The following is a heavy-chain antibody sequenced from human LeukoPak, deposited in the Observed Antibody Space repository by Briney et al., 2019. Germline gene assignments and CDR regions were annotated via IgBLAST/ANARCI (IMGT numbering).Heavy chain of an antibody. Sequence: SETLSLTCAVYGGSFSGYYWSWIRQPPGKGLEWIGEINHSGSTNYNPSLKSRVTISVDTSKNQFPLKLSSVTAADTAVYYCASRRAAGTEGDYWGQGTLVTVSS. CDR1: GGSFSGYY. V-gene: IGHV4-34*01. CDR2: INHSGST. J-gene: IGHJ4*02. CDR3: ASRRAAGTEGDY. D-gene: IGHD6-13*01.